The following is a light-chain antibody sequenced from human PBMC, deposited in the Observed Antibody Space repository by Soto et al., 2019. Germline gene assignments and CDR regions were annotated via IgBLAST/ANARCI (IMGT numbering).Light chain of an antibody. CDR2: DVT. V-gene: IGLV2-14*01. CDR3: SSSTSSSTPYV. Sequence: QSALTQPASVSGSPGQSISISCTGTSSDDGGYNYVSWYQQHPVKAPKLMIYDVTNRPSGVSDRFSGSKSGNTASLTISGLHAEDEADYYCSSSTSSSTPYVFGTGTKVTVL. J-gene: IGLJ1*01. CDR1: SSDDGGYNY.